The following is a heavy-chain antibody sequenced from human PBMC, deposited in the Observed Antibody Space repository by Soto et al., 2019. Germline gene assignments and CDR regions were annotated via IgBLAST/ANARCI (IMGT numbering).Heavy chain of an antibody. CDR2: IRNAANSFYT. V-gene: IGHV3-72*01. Sequence: DVQLVESGGGLVQPGGSLRLSCAASGFTFSDHYMDWVRQTPGKGLEWVGRIRNAANSFYTEYAAFVEGRFTISRDDSKNSVFLQMNSLKIEDTAVYYCTRGGRGFIFRFSDYWGQGTLVTVSS. D-gene: IGHD5-12*01. CDR1: GFTFSDHY. CDR3: TRGGRGFIFRFSDY. J-gene: IGHJ4*02.